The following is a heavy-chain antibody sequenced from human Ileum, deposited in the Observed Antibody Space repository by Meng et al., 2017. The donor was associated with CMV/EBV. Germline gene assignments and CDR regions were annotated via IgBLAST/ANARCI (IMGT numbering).Heavy chain of an antibody. CDR3: VRGANYASYRVDY. CDR1: GYSFTDYY. V-gene: IGHV1-2*02. Sequence: QVQLGQSGAELEQPGASVKVSCKASGYSFTDYYIHWLRRAPGQGLEWMGWINPNSGDTNYAQTFQDRVTVTRDTSINTVYMDFRGLTSDDTAMYYCVRGANYASYRVDYWGQGTLVTVSS. J-gene: IGHJ4*02. D-gene: IGHD2-2*01. CDR2: INPNSGDT.